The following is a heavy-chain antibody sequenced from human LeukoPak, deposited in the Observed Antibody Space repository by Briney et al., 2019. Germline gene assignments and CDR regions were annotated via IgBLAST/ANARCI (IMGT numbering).Heavy chain of an antibody. V-gene: IGHV1-18*01. Sequence: ASVKVSCKASGYTFTSYGISWVRQAPGQGLEGMGWISAYNGNTNYAQKLQGRVTMTTDTSTSTAYMELRSLRSDDTAVYDCANMVHSGRYYGGYYFDYWGQGTLVTVSS. J-gene: IGHJ4*02. CDR3: ANMVHSGRYYGGYYFDY. CDR1: GYTFTSYG. CDR2: ISAYNGNT. D-gene: IGHD1-26*01.